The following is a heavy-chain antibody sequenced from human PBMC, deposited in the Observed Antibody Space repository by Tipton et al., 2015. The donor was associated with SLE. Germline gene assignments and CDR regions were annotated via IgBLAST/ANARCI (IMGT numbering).Heavy chain of an antibody. CDR3: VRPLSGLSFGQMGY. CDR2: IYYSGST. Sequence: PGLVKPSETLSLTCTVSNDSISDHYWSWIRQPPGRGLECIGYIYYSGSTNYSPSLKSRLTISVDTSKNQYSLSLTSVTAADSALYYCVRPLSGLSFGQMGYWGRGLLVTVSS. V-gene: IGHV4-59*11. CDR1: NDSISDHY. J-gene: IGHJ4*02. D-gene: IGHD5-18*01.